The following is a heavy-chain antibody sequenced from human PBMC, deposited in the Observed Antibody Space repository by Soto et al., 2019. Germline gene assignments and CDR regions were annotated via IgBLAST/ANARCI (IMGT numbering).Heavy chain of an antibody. J-gene: IGHJ4*02. CDR3: AKDHYDFWSGPGY. D-gene: IGHD3-3*01. V-gene: IGHV3-9*01. CDR2: ISWNSGSI. CDR1: GFSFDDYA. Sequence: GGSLRLSCAASGFSFDDYAMHWFRQAPGKGLEWVSGISWNSGSIGYADSVKGRFTISRDNAKNSLYLQMNSLRAEDTALYYCAKDHYDFWSGPGYWGQGTLVTVSS.